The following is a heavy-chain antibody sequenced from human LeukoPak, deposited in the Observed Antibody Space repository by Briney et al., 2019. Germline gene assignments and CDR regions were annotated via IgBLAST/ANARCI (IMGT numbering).Heavy chain of an antibody. Sequence: GGSLRLSCAASGFTVSSNYMSWVRQAPGKGLEWVSVIYSGGNTYYADSVKGRFTISRDNSKNTLYPQMNSLRAEDTAVYYCARDSQGYSYGPYYGMDVWGQGTTVTVSS. CDR2: IYSGGNT. D-gene: IGHD5-18*01. CDR1: GFTVSSNY. V-gene: IGHV3-66*02. CDR3: ARDSQGYSYGPYYGMDV. J-gene: IGHJ6*02.